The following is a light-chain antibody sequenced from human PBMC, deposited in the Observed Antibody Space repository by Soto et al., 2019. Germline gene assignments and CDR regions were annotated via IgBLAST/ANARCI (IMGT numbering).Light chain of an antibody. Sequence: DIQMTQSPSPPAASLGDRVTNTYRASQSISSWLAWYQQKPGKAPKLLIYDASSLESGVPSRFSGSGSGTEFTLTISSLQPDDFATYYCQQYNSYPWTFGQGAKVDIK. J-gene: IGKJ1*01. V-gene: IGKV1-5*01. CDR2: DAS. CDR3: QQYNSYPWT. CDR1: QSISSW.